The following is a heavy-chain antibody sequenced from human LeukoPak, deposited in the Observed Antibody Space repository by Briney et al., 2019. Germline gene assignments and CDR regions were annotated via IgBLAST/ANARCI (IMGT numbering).Heavy chain of an antibody. CDR2: INTNTGNP. CDR3: ARAGMVTPFDY. V-gene: IGHV7-4-1*02. D-gene: IGHD2-21*02. Sequence: ASVKVSCKASGYTFTNSAMNWVRQAPGQGLEWMGWINTNTGNPTYAQGFTGRFVFSLDTSVTTAYLQISSLKTEDAAVYYCARAGMVTPFDYWGQRTLVTVSS. J-gene: IGHJ4*02. CDR1: GYTFTNSA.